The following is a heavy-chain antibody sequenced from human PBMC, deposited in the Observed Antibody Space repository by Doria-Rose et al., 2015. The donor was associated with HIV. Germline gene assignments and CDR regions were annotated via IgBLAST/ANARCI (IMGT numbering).Heavy chain of an antibody. J-gene: IGHJ4*02. V-gene: IGHV2-26*01. CDR3: ARIKSSRWYHKYYFDF. CDR2: IFSDDER. CDR1: GGSLSSPGMG. Sequence: ESGPVLVKPTETLTLTCTVSGGSLSSPGMGVSWIRQPPGKALEWLANIFSDDERSYKTSLKSRLTTSRGTSKSQVVLTMTDVDPVDTATYYCARIKSSRWYHKYYFDFWGQGTLVIVSA. D-gene: IGHD6-13*01.